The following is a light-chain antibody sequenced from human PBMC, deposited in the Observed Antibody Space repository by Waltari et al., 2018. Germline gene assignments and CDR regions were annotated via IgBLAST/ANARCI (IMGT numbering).Light chain of an antibody. V-gene: IGLV1-51*02. Sequence: FTQPPSVSAAPGQKVTIPCPGSDSSVAIRFFSWYHQFPGPAPKLLIYQNTHRPSGIPDRFSGSKSGTSATLDITGLQPGDEGDYYCGVWTTRLRVFGGGTTLTVL. J-gene: IGLJ2*01. CDR3: GVWTTRLRV. CDR1: DSSVAIRF. CDR2: QNT.